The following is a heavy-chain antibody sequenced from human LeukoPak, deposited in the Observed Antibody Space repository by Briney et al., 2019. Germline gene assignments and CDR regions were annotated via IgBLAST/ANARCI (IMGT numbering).Heavy chain of an antibody. J-gene: IGHJ6*02. Sequence: VASVKVSCKVSGYTLTELSMHWVRHAPGKGLEWRGGFDPEDGETIYAQKFQGRVTMTEDTSTDTAYMELSSLRSEDTAVYYCATDGTRYYDFWSGYLGTSGMDVWGQGTTVTVSS. CDR2: FDPEDGET. CDR3: ATDGTRYYDFWSGYLGTSGMDV. CDR1: GYTLTELS. V-gene: IGHV1-24*01. D-gene: IGHD3-3*01.